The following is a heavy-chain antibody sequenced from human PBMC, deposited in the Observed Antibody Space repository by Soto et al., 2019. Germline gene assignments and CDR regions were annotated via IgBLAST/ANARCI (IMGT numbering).Heavy chain of an antibody. D-gene: IGHD2-8*01. CDR2: IYYSGST. Sequence: QVQLQESGPGLVKPSQTLSLTCTVSGGSISSGGYYWSWIRQHPGKGLEWIGYIYYSGSTYYNPSLKSRVAISVDTSKNQFSLKLSSVTAADTAVYYCARGVYGRRALDAFDIWGQGTMVTVSS. J-gene: IGHJ3*02. CDR1: GGSISSGGYY. V-gene: IGHV4-31*03. CDR3: ARGVYGRRALDAFDI.